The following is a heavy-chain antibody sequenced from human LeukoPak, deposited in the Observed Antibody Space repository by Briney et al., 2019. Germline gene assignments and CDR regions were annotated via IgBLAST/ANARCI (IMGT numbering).Heavy chain of an antibody. CDR2: ISPSATTI. V-gene: IGHV3-48*01. D-gene: IGHD6-6*01. J-gene: IGHJ4*02. CDR1: AFTFSGYS. CDR3: AREYSSSSGRSFDY. Sequence: PGGSLRLSCAASAFTFSGYSMNWVRQAPGKGLEWVLYISPSATTIYYADSVKGRFTISRDNAKNSLYLQMNSLRAEDTAVYYCAREYSSSSGRSFDYWGQGTLVTVSS.